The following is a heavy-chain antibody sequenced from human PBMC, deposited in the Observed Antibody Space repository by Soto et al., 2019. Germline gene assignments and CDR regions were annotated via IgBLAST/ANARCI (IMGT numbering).Heavy chain of an antibody. Sequence: QVQLVQSGAEVKKPGSSVKVSCKASGGTFSSYTISWVRQAPGQGLEWMGRIIPILGIANYAQKFQGRVTSTADKSTRTAYMELSSLRSEDTAVYYCARDRVVRDYYYCGMDVWGQGTTVTVSS. CDR2: IIPILGIA. D-gene: IGHD2-2*01. J-gene: IGHJ6*02. CDR1: GGTFSSYT. CDR3: ARDRVVRDYYYCGMDV. V-gene: IGHV1-69*08.